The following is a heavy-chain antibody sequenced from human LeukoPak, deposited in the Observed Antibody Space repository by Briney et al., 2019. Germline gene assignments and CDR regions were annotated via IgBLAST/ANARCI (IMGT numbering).Heavy chain of an antibody. Sequence: PGGPLRLSCAASGFTFNVYAMHWVRQVPGKGPEWISSISGSRDFIYYADSVKGRFTISRDNAKNSLYLDMNSLRVEDTAVYFCVRALVGAAFDTWGQGALVTASS. CDR2: ISGSRDFI. J-gene: IGHJ4*02. CDR1: GFTFNVYA. D-gene: IGHD1-26*01. CDR3: VRALVGAAFDT. V-gene: IGHV3-21*06.